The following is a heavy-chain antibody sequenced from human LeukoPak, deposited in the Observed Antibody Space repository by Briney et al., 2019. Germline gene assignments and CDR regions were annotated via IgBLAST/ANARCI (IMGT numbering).Heavy chain of an antibody. Sequence: SETLSLTCAVYGGSFSGYYWSWIRQPPGKGLEWIGEINHSGSTNYNPSLKSRVTISVDTSKNQLSLKLSSVTAADTAMYYCARYATGTPNWYFDLWGRGTLVTVSS. CDR3: ARYATGTPNWYFDL. V-gene: IGHV4-34*01. J-gene: IGHJ2*01. CDR1: GGSFSGYY. CDR2: INHSGST. D-gene: IGHD3-9*01.